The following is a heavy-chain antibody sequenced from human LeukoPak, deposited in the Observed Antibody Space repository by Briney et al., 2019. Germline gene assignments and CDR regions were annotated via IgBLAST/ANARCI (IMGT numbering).Heavy chain of an antibody. D-gene: IGHD6-19*01. J-gene: IGHJ4*02. CDR2: IYTSGST. V-gene: IGHV4-61*02. CDR1: GGSISSGSYY. Sequence: SETLSLTCTVSGGSISSGSYYWSWIRQPAGKGLEWIGRIYTSGSTNYNPSLKSRVTISVDTSKNQFSLKLSSVTAADTAVYYCARDGYSSGFDYWGQGTLVTVSS. CDR3: ARDGYSSGFDY.